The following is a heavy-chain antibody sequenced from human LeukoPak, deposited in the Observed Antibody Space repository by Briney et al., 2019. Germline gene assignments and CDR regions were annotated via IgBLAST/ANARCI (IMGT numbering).Heavy chain of an antibody. J-gene: IGHJ3*02. CDR1: GGTFSSYA. D-gene: IGHD1-14*01. Sequence: SVKVSCKASGGTFSSYAISWVRQAPGHGLEWMGGIIPIFGTANYAQKFQGRVTITADESTSTAYMELSSLRSEDTAVYYCASAYNWNHDRAFDIWGPGTMVTVSS. CDR3: ASAYNWNHDRAFDI. V-gene: IGHV1-69*01. CDR2: IIPIFGTA.